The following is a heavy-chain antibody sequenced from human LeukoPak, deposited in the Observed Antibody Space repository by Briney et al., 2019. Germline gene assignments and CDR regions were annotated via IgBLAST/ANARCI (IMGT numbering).Heavy chain of an antibody. D-gene: IGHD4-17*01. CDR1: GFTFSSYS. J-gene: IGHJ3*02. V-gene: IGHV3-21*01. CDR3: ARESGAPPLRGLDI. CDR2: ISSSSSYI. Sequence: GGSLRLSCAASGFTFSSYSMNWVRQAPGKGLEWVSSISSSSSYIYYADSVKGRFTISRDNAKNSLYLQMNSLRDEDTAVYYCARESGAPPLRGLDIWGQGTMVTVSS.